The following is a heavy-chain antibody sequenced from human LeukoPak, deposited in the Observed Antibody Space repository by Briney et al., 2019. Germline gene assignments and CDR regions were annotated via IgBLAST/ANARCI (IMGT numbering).Heavy chain of an antibody. CDR2: MYYSGST. V-gene: IGHV4-61*08. CDR3: ARGEPVDY. Sequence: PSETLSLTCTVSGDSISSGGYYWSWIRQPPGKGLEWIGYMYYSGSTSYNPSLKSRVTTSVDTAKNQFSLKVNSVTAADTAVYYCARGEPVDYWGQGTLVTVSS. CDR1: GDSISSGGYY. D-gene: IGHD1-14*01. J-gene: IGHJ4*02.